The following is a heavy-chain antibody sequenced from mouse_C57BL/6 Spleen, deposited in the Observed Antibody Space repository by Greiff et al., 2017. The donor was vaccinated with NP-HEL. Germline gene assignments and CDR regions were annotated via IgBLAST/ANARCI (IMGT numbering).Heavy chain of an antibody. V-gene: IGHV1-52*01. D-gene: IGHD2-1*01. CDR1: GYTFTSYW. CDR3: AREYGKFLAY. Sequence: QVQLQQSGAELVRPGSSVKLSCKASGYTFTSYWMHWVKQRPIQGLEWIGNIDPSDSETHYNQKFKDKATLTVDKSSSTAYMQLSSLTSEDSAVYYCAREYGKFLAYWGQGTLVTVSA. J-gene: IGHJ3*01. CDR2: IDPSDSET.